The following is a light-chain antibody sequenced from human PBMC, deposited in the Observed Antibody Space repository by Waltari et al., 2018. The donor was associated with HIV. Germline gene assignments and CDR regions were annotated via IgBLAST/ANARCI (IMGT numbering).Light chain of an antibody. CDR1: QRLSDF. V-gene: IGKV3-11*01. J-gene: IGKJ4*01. CDR2: NAS. CDR3: QQRSHWPLT. Sequence: ETVLTQSPARLSLSPGARTNLSCRANQRLSDFLAWYRQTPGQPPRLLIYNASTRATGTPARFSGSGSGTDFTLTISSLEPEDFAVYYCQQRSHWPLTFGGGTKVEMK.